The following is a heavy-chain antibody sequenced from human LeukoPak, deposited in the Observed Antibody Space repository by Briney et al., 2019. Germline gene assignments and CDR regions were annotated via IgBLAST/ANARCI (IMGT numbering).Heavy chain of an antibody. D-gene: IGHD3-16*01. V-gene: IGHV3-21*01. Sequence: GGSLRLSCAATGFTFSSYSMKWVRQAPGKGLEWVSSISSSSSYIYYADSVKGRFTISRDNAKNSLFLQMNSLRAEDTAVYYCARDLRGGNLADYWGQGTLVTVSS. CDR3: ARDLRGGNLADY. J-gene: IGHJ4*02. CDR1: GFTFSSYS. CDR2: ISSSSSYI.